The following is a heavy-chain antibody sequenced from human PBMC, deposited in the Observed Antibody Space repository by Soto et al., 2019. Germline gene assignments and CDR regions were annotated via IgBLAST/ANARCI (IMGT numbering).Heavy chain of an antibody. CDR2: IDWDDDK. CDR3: ARIQYDILTGFPRGDYYGMDV. CDR1: GFSLSTSGMC. Sequence: VSGPTLVNPTQTLTLTCTFSGFSLSTSGMCVSWIRQPPGKALEWLALIDWDDDKYYSTSLKTRLTISKDTSKNQVVLTMTNMDPVDTATYYCARIQYDILTGFPRGDYYGMDVWGQGTTVT. J-gene: IGHJ6*02. D-gene: IGHD3-9*01. V-gene: IGHV2-70*01.